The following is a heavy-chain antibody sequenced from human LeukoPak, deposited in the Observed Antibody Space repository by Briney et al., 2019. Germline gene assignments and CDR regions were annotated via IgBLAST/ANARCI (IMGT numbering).Heavy chain of an antibody. D-gene: IGHD2-21*01. Sequence: GASVKVSCKASGYTFTSYYMHWVRQAPGQGLEWMGWINPNSGGTNYAQKFQGRVTMTRDTSISTAYMELSRLRSDDTAVYYCASGRLIAPPYSRGHDAFDIWGQGTMVTVSS. CDR1: GYTFTSYY. CDR2: INPNSGGT. V-gene: IGHV1-2*02. J-gene: IGHJ3*02. CDR3: ASGRLIAPPYSRGHDAFDI.